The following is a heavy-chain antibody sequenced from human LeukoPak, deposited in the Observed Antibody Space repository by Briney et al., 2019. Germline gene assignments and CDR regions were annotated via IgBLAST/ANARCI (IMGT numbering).Heavy chain of an antibody. CDR1: GYTFTDYY. V-gene: IGHV1-69*04. Sequence: SVKVSCKTSGYTFTDYYIHWVRQAPGQGLEWMGRIIPILGIANYAQKFQGRVTITADKSTSTAYMELSSLRSEDTAVYYCARELKLLPDYWGQGTLVTVSS. CDR2: IIPILGIA. D-gene: IGHD2-15*01. CDR3: ARELKLLPDY. J-gene: IGHJ4*02.